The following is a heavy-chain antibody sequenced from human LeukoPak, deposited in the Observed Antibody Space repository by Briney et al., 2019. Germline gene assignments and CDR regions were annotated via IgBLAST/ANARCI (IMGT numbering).Heavy chain of an antibody. CDR3: ARDWGSWDFDF. CDR2: ISYDADKK. CDR1: GLTFRTYA. J-gene: IGHJ4*02. D-gene: IGHD6-13*01. Sequence: GGSLRLSCEASGLTFRTYAMHWVRQAPGKGLEWVAVISYDADKKQYADSVKGRFTISRDNSKNTLYLQMNSLRAEDTAVYFCARDWGSWDFDFWGQGTLVTVSS. V-gene: IGHV3-30*04.